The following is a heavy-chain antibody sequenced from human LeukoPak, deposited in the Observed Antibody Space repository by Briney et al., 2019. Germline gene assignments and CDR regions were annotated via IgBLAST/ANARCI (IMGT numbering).Heavy chain of an antibody. CDR1: GGSISSYY. CDR2: IYTSGST. Sequence: SETLSLTCTVSGGSISSYYWSWIRQPAGKGLEWIGRIYTSGSTNYNPSLKSRVTISVDKSKNQFSLKLSSVTAADTAVYYCARDRQEAGMRVSSFEYWGQGTPVTVSS. D-gene: IGHD6-13*01. V-gene: IGHV4-4*07. CDR3: ARDRQEAGMRVSSFEY. J-gene: IGHJ4*02.